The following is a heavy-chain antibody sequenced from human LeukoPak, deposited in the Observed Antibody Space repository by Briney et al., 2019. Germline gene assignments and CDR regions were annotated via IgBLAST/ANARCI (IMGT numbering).Heavy chain of an antibody. CDR1: GYTFTSYG. CDR3: ARDRGSSWYRDYYYYYYGTDV. D-gene: IGHD6-13*01. Sequence: GASVKVSCTASGYTFTSYGISWVRQAPGQGLEWMGWISAYNGNTNYAQKLQGRVTMTTDTSTSTAYMELRSLRSDDTAVYYCARDRGSSWYRDYYYYYYGTDVWGQGTTVTVSS. V-gene: IGHV1-18*01. J-gene: IGHJ6*02. CDR2: ISAYNGNT.